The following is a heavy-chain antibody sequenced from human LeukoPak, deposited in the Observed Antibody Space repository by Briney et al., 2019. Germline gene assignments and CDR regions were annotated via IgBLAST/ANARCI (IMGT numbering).Heavy chain of an antibody. CDR2: IPYDGSNK. CDR3: ASGEVIAGSFDY. V-gene: IGHV3-30*04. D-gene: IGHD2-21*01. CDR1: GFTFSSYA. J-gene: IGHJ4*02. Sequence: SGGSLRLSCAASGFTFSSYAMHWVRQAPGKGLEWVAVIPYDGSNKYYADSVKGRFTISRDNSKNTLYLQMNSLRAEDTAVYYCASGEVIAGSFDYWGQGTLVTVSS.